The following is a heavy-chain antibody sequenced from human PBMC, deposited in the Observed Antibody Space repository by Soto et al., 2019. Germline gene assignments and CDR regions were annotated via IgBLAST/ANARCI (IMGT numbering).Heavy chain of an antibody. CDR2: INAGNGNT. CDR1: GYTFTSYA. J-gene: IGHJ3*02. CDR3: ATITGTTGEAFDI. Sequence: ASLKVSCKASGYTFTSYAMHWVRQAPGQRLEWMGWINAGNGNTKYSQKFQGRVTITRDTSASTAYMELSSLRSEDTAVYYCATITGTTGEAFDIWGQGTMVTVSS. D-gene: IGHD1-7*01. V-gene: IGHV1-3*01.